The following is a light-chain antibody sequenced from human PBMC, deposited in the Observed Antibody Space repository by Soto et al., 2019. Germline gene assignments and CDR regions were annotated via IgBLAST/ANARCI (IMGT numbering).Light chain of an antibody. CDR1: QSVSSSY. Sequence: EIVLTQSPGTLSLSPGERATLSCRASQSVSSSYLAWYQQKPGQAPRLLIYGASSRATGIPDRFSGSGSGTDFTLTISRLEPEDFAVYYCQQYGSSPTFTFGGGTKVELK. V-gene: IGKV3-20*01. CDR3: QQYGSSPTFT. J-gene: IGKJ4*01. CDR2: GAS.